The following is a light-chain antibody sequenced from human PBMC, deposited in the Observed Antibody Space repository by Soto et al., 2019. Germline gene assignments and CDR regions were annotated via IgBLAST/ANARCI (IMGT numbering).Light chain of an antibody. CDR1: QSILYSSNNNNY. V-gene: IGKV4-1*01. J-gene: IGKJ1*01. CDR3: QQYYTTPRT. CDR2: WAS. Sequence: DIVMTQSPDSLAVSLGERATINCKSSQSILYSSNNNNYLAWYQQKPGQPPKLLVYWASTRGSGVPDRFSGSGSGTDFTLTISSLQAEDVAVYYCQQYYTTPRTFGQGTKVEIK.